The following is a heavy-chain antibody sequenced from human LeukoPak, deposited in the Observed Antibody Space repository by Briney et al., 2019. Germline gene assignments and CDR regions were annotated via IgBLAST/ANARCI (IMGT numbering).Heavy chain of an antibody. J-gene: IGHJ4*02. CDR1: GFTFSSFA. Sequence: GGSLRLSCAASGFTFSSFAMTWVRQAPGKGLEWVSAISYSGDNTYYADSVKGRFTISRDNSKNTLYLQMNSLRAEDTAVYYCAKDSAITMIVMVTGYFDYWGQGTLLAVSS. V-gene: IGHV3-23*01. CDR3: AKDSAITMIVMVTGYFDY. D-gene: IGHD3-22*01. CDR2: ISYSGDNT.